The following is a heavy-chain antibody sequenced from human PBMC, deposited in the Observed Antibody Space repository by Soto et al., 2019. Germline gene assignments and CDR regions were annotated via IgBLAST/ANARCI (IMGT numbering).Heavy chain of an antibody. V-gene: IGHV3-23*01. CDR1: GFTFSSCA. J-gene: IGHJ4*02. D-gene: IGHD2-15*01. Sequence: TGGSLRLSCAASGFTFSSCAMGWVRQGPGKGLEWVAVVSIGGSTHYADSVRGRFTISRDNSKNTLSLQTNSLTAEDTAVYFCAKRRGAGGHFDYWGQGALVTVSS. CDR2: VSIGGST. CDR3: AKRRGAGGHFDY.